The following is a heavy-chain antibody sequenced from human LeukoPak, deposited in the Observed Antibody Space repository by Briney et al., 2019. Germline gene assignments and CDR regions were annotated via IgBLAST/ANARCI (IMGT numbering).Heavy chain of an antibody. D-gene: IGHD1-26*01. Sequence: GRFTISRDNAKNSLYLQMNSLRAEDTAVYYCASGIVGVTGDYWGQGTLVTVSS. CDR3: ASGIVGVTGDY. J-gene: IGHJ4*02. V-gene: IGHV3-11*06.